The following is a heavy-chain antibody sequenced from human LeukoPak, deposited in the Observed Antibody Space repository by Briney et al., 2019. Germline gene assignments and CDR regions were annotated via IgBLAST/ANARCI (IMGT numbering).Heavy chain of an antibody. V-gene: IGHV3-21*01. Sequence: GGSLRLSCAASGFSFSSYGINWVRQAPGKGLEWVSSIGSTGSDRYYAESVKGRFTISRDSAKNSLYLQMNSLRAEDTSVYYCATETVGRHYDYWGQGTLLTVSS. CDR3: ATETVGRHYDY. CDR2: IGSTGSDR. D-gene: IGHD1-14*01. J-gene: IGHJ4*02. CDR1: GFSFSSYG.